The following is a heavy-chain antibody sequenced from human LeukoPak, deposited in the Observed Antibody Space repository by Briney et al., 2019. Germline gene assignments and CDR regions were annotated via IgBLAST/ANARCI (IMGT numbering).Heavy chain of an antibody. CDR1: GGSISSYY. V-gene: IGHV4-59*01. CDR3: ARGGGSYYDFDY. D-gene: IGHD1-26*01. Sequence: SETLSLTCTVSGGSISSYYWSWIRQPPGKGLEWIGYIYYSGSTNYNPSLKSRVTISVDTSKNQFSLKLGSVTAADTAVYYCARGGGSYYDFDYWGQGTLVTVSS. J-gene: IGHJ4*02. CDR2: IYYSGST.